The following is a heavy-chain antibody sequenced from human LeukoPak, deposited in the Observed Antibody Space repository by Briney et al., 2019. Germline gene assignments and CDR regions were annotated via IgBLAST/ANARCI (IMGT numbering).Heavy chain of an antibody. D-gene: IGHD6-13*01. J-gene: IGHJ4*02. CDR1: IDSMFGYF. CDR2: IYDTGRT. CDR3: ARARYSSSHHIDY. V-gene: IGHV4-59*01. Sequence: SETLSLTCTVSIDSMFGYFWSWIRQPPGGGLEWIGYIYDTGRTNYSPSLKSRVTISVDTSKNQFSLKLTSVTAAGTAVYYCARARYSSSHHIDYWGQGTLVTVSS.